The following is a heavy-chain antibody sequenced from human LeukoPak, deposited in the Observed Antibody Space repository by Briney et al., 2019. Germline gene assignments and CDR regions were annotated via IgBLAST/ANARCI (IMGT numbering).Heavy chain of an antibody. CDR1: GKTLSDLS. CDR3: VTGFTTMAVDYFDY. J-gene: IGHJ4*02. CDR2: SDPEDGER. V-gene: IGHV1-24*01. D-gene: IGHD5-18*01. Sequence: ASVKVSCKVSGKTLSDLSIHWLRQPPGKGLEWLGCSDPEDGERIYAQMFQGRVTMTEDTSIDTAYMELSSLRSEDTAVYYCVTGFTTMAVDYFDYWGQGTLVTVSP.